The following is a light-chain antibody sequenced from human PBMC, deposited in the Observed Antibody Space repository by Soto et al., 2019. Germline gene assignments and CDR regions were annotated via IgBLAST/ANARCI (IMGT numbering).Light chain of an antibody. CDR2: DAS. J-gene: IGKJ4*01. V-gene: IGKV1-5*01. Sequence: DIQMTQSASTLSASLGDRVTITCRASQSISSWLAWYQQKPGKAPKLLIYDASSLESGVPSRFSGSGSATEFTPTISSLQPDDFATYYCQQYNSYSRLTFGGGTKVDIK. CDR1: QSISSW. CDR3: QQYNSYSRLT.